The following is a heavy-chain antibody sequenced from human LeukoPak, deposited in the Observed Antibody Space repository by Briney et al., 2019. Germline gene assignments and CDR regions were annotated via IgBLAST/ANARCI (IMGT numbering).Heavy chain of an antibody. CDR1: GFTFSIYW. D-gene: IGHD3-10*01. Sequence: PGGSLRLSCAASGFTFSIYWMAWVRQAPGKGLEWLANINQDGSEKYYVDSVKGRFTISRDNAKNSLYLQMNSLRAEDTAVYYCAKDPAPGYYGSGTPAGEYFQHWGQGTLVTVSS. J-gene: IGHJ1*01. CDR3: AKDPAPGYYGSGTPAGEYFQH. CDR2: INQDGSEK. V-gene: IGHV3-7*03.